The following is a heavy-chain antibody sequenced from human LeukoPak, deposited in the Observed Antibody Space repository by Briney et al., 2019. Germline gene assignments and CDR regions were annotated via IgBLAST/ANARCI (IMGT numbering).Heavy chain of an antibody. CDR1: GGSISSGGYY. V-gene: IGHV4-30-2*01. CDR2: IYHSGST. J-gene: IGHJ5*02. D-gene: IGHD3-3*01. Sequence: SETLSLTCTVSGGSISSGGYYWSWIRQPPGKGLEWIGYIYHSGSTYYNPSLKSRVTISVDRSKNQFSLKLSSVTAADTAVYYCARGTIFGVVIAWFDPWGQGTLVTVSS. CDR3: ARGTIFGVVIAWFDP.